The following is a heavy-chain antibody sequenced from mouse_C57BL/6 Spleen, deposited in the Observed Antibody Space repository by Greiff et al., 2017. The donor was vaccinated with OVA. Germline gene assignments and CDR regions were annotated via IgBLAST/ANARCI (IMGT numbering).Heavy chain of an antibody. CDR2: ISNGGGST. V-gene: IGHV5-12*01. Sequence: EVKLVESGGGLVQPGGSLKLSCAASGFTFSDYYMYWVRQTPEKRLEWVAYISNGGGSTYYPETVKGRFTLSRDNAKNTLYLQMSRLKSEDTGRYYCARHEKNYAMDYWGQGTSVTVSS. CDR3: ARHEKNYAMDY. J-gene: IGHJ4*01. CDR1: GFTFSDYY.